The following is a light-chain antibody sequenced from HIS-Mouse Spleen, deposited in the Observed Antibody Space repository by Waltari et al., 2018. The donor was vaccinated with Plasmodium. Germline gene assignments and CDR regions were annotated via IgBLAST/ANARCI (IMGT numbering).Light chain of an antibody. CDR2: RNN. CDR3: AAWDDSLSGYV. Sequence: QSVLTQPPSASGTPGQRVTISCSGRSSNIGSNYVYWYQQLPGTAPKLLIYRNNQRPSGVPDRFSGSKSGTSASLAISGRRSEDEADYYCAAWDDSLSGYVFGTGTKVTVL. CDR1: SSNIGSNY. V-gene: IGLV1-47*01. J-gene: IGLJ1*01.